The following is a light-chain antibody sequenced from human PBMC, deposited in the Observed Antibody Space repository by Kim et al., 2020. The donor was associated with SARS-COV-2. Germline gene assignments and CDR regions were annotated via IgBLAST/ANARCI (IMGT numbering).Light chain of an antibody. CDR1: KWGDKY. CDR2: QDS. V-gene: IGLV3-1*01. CDR3: QAWDSSTYV. Sequence: VSPGQTASITCSGDKWGDKYACWYQQKPGQSPVLVIYQDSKRPSGIPERFSGSNSGNTATLTISGTQAMDEADYYCQAWDSSTYVFGTGTKVTVL. J-gene: IGLJ1*01.